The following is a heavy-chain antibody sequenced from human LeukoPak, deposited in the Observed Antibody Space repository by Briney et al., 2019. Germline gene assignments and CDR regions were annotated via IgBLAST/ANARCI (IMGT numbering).Heavy chain of an antibody. CDR1: GDSFSSNSAA. J-gene: IGHJ5*02. D-gene: IGHD6-19*01. CDR2: TYYRSKWFN. Sequence: SQTLSLTCAISGDSFSSNSAAWNWIRQSPSRGLEWLGGTYYRSKWFNDYAISVKSRIAINPDTTKNQLSLQLNSVTPEDTAVYYCARVEVAGAYWFDPWGQGTLVTVSS. V-gene: IGHV6-1*01. CDR3: ARVEVAGAYWFDP.